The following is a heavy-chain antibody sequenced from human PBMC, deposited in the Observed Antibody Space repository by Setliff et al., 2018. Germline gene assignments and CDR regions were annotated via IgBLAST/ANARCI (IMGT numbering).Heavy chain of an antibody. Sequence: GESLKLSCKGSGYSFANSWIAWVRQMPGKGLEWMGVIYAGDSDTRYRPSFQGQVTILVDKSISTAYLQWSSLKASDTAMYYCARDSNYEGAYDYWGQGTLVTVSS. V-gene: IGHV5-51*01. J-gene: IGHJ4*02. D-gene: IGHD4-4*01. CDR1: GYSFANSW. CDR3: ARDSNYEGAYDY. CDR2: IYAGDSDT.